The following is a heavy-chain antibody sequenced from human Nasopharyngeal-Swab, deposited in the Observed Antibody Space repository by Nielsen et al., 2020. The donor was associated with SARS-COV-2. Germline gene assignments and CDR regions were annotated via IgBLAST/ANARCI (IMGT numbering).Heavy chain of an antibody. CDR2: INSDGSST. CDR3: ARDGPSTYYYYGMDV. Sequence: EGSLRLSCAASGFTFSSYWMHWVRQAPGKGLVWVSRINSDGSSTSYADSVKGRFTISRDNSKNTLYLQMNSLRAEDTAVYYCARDGPSTYYYYGMDVWGQGTTVTVSS. D-gene: IGHD5/OR15-5a*01. CDR1: GFTFSSYW. V-gene: IGHV3-74*01. J-gene: IGHJ6*02.